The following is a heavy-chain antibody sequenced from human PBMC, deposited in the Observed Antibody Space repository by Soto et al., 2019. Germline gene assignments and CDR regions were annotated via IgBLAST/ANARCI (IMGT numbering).Heavy chain of an antibody. Sequence: QVQLVESGGGVVRPGRSLRLACEASGFSFSTYGMHWVRQAPGKGLQWVAVIWYDGTNTYYADSVKGRFTISRDNSKDTLYLEMNNLRAEDTAVYYCARVEAPLIHSDHYYYGMDVWAKGPRSPSR. CDR1: GFSFSTYG. V-gene: IGHV3-33*01. J-gene: IGHJ6*02. CDR3: ARVEAPLIHSDHYYYGMDV. D-gene: IGHD5-18*01. CDR2: IWYDGTNT.